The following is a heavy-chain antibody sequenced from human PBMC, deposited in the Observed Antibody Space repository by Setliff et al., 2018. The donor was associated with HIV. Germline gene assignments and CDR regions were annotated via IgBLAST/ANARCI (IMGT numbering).Heavy chain of an antibody. CDR3: ARHYDSSGPNYRYYYMDV. Sequence: PSETLSLTCAVYSGSFSGYYWSWIRQSPGKGLEWIGEINHGGSTKYNPSFKSRLAMSVDTSKQQFSLKLNSVTAADTAVYYCARHYDSSGPNYRYYYMDVWGKGTTVTVS. D-gene: IGHD3-22*01. CDR2: INHGGST. J-gene: IGHJ6*03. CDR1: SGSFSGYY. V-gene: IGHV4-34*01.